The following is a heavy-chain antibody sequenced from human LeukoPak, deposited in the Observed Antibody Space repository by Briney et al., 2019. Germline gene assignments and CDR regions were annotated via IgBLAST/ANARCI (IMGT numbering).Heavy chain of an antibody. V-gene: IGHV3-64*01. D-gene: IGHD1-26*01. J-gene: IGHJ1*01. CDR1: GFSLSIYT. Sequence: GGSLRLSCAASGFSLSIYTMHWVRPAPGKGLEYVSAISSSGGSTYYVNSVKGRFTISRDNSKNTLYLQMGSLRAEDMAVYYCARRGSYSAEYFQHWGQGTLVTVSS. CDR3: ARRGSYSAEYFQH. CDR2: ISSSGGST.